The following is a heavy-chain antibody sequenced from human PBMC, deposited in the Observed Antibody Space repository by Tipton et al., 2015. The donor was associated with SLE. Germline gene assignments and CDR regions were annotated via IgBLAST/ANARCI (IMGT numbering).Heavy chain of an antibody. D-gene: IGHD2-15*01. V-gene: IGHV4-34*01. CDR2: INHSGST. CDR1: GFTFSSYA. Sequence: LRLSCAASGFTFSSYAMSWVRQAPGKGLEWIGEINHSGSTNYNPSLKSRVTISVDTSKNQFSLKLSSVTAADTAVYYCARHSGGSPGAFDIWGQGTMVTVSS. J-gene: IGHJ3*02. CDR3: ARHSGGSPGAFDI.